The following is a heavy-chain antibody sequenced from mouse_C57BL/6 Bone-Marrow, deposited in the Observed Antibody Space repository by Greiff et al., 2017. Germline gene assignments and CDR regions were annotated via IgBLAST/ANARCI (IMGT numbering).Heavy chain of an antibody. CDR1: GYTFTSYW. D-gene: IGHD4-1*01. CDR3: ARTGNVFAY. CDR2: IDPADSYT. J-gene: IGHJ3*01. V-gene: IGHV1-50*01. Sequence: QVQLQQSGAELVKPGASVKLSCKASGYTFTSYWMHWVKQRPGQGLEWIGEIDPADSYTNYNQKFKGKATLTADTSSSTAYMQLSSLTSEDSAVYYCARTGNVFAYWGQGTLVTVCA.